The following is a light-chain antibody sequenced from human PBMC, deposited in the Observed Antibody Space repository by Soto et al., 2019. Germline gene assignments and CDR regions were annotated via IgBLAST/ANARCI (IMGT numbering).Light chain of an antibody. V-gene: IGKV1-5*01. Sequence: DIQMTQSPSTLSASVGDSVTITCRASQSISSWLAWYQQKPGKAPKLLIYDASSLESGVPSRFSGSGSGTEFTLTISSLQPDDFATHYCQQYNSYSWTFGQGTKVDIK. CDR3: QQYNSYSWT. CDR1: QSISSW. J-gene: IGKJ1*01. CDR2: DAS.